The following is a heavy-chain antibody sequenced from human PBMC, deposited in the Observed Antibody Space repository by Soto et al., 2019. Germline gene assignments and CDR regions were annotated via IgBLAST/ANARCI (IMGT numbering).Heavy chain of an antibody. Sequence: GGSLRLSCAASGFTFSSYGMHWVRQAPGKGLEWVAVISYDGSNKYYADSVKGRFTISRDNSKNTLYLQMNSLRAEDTAVYYCAKDLMITFGGVIVPPDYWGQGTLVTVSS. CDR1: GFTFSSYG. CDR2: ISYDGSNK. V-gene: IGHV3-30*18. CDR3: AKDLMITFGGVIVPPDY. J-gene: IGHJ4*02. D-gene: IGHD3-16*02.